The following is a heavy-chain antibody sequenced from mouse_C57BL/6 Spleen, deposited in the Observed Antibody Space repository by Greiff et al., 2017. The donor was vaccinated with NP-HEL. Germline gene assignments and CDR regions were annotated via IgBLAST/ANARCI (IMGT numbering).Heavy chain of an antibody. D-gene: IGHD2-12*01. CDR3: ARDYSYAMDY. J-gene: IGHJ4*01. CDR1: GYTFTSYG. Sequence: VQLQQSGAELARPGASVKLSCKASGYTFTSYGISWVKQRTGQGLEWIGEIYPRSGNTYYNEKFKGKAKLTADKSSSTAYMELRSLTSEDSAVYFCARDYSYAMDYWGQGTSVTVSS. CDR2: IYPRSGNT. V-gene: IGHV1-81*01.